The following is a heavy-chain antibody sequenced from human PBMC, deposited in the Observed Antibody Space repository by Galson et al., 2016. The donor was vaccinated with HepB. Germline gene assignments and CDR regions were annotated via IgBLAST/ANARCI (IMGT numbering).Heavy chain of an antibody. CDR1: GYSFTTYG. J-gene: IGHJ4*02. CDR3: ARHYFDGSGVA. V-gene: IGHV1-18*01. Sequence: SVKVSCKASGYSFTTYGIAWVRQAPGQGLEWMGWISPYTGKTNFAQRIQGRVTMSADTSANTVYMDLGRLRPDDTAVYYCARHYFDGSGVAWGQGTLITVSS. D-gene: IGHD3-9*01. CDR2: ISPYTGKT.